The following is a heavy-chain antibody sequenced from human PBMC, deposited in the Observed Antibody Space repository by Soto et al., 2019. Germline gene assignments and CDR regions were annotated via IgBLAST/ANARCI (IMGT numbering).Heavy chain of an antibody. D-gene: IGHD6-13*01. Sequence: SETLSLTCTVSGVSISTSHYWGWIRQSPGEGLEWIGNIYYSGSTYYSASLKSRVTISVDTSNNQFSLNLRSVTAADTALYYCVTQFSSSWYYFDHWGQGTLVTVSS. V-gene: IGHV4-39*01. CDR1: GVSISTSHY. CDR3: VTQFSSSWYYFDH. CDR2: IYYSGST. J-gene: IGHJ4*02.